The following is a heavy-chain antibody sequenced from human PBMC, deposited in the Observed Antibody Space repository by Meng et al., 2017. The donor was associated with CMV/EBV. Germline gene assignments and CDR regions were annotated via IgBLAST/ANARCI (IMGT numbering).Heavy chain of an antibody. CDR2: ISSSSSYI. J-gene: IGHJ6*02. CDR3: ASGGVSGPYGMDV. CDR1: GFTFSSYS. D-gene: IGHD2-8*02. V-gene: IGHV3-21*01. Sequence: ADSGFTFSSYSMNWVRQAPGKGLEWVSSISSSSSYIYYADSVKGRFTISRDNAKNSLYLQMNSLRAEDTAVYYCASGGVSGPYGMDVWGQGTTVTVSS.